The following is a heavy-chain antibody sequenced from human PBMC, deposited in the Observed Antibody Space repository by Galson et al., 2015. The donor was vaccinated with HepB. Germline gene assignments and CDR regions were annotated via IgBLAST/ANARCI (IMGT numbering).Heavy chain of an antibody. J-gene: IGHJ4*02. Sequence: SLRLSCAASGFIFSSSWMHWVRQAPGEGLVWVSRINRDGSTTNYADSVKGQFTISRGNGKNTLYLQMNSLRAEDTAVYYCARGDGGHFDYWGQGTLVTVSS. CDR2: INRDGSTT. CDR1: GFIFSSSW. CDR3: ARGDGGHFDY. V-gene: IGHV3-74*01. D-gene: IGHD3-16*01.